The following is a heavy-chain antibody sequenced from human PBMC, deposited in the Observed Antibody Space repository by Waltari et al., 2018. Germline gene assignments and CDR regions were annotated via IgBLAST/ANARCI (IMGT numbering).Heavy chain of an antibody. CDR3: AREAQLDYGDYSGGWFDP. J-gene: IGHJ5*02. CDR1: GGTFSSCA. V-gene: IGHV1-69*09. D-gene: IGHD4-17*01. Sequence: QVQLVQSGAEVKKPGSSVQVSCKASGGTFSSCASSWVLPPPGPGLEWMGRIIPILGIANYAQKFQGRVTITADKSTSTAYMELSSLRSEDTAVYYCAREAQLDYGDYSGGWFDPWGQGTLVTVSS. CDR2: IIPILGIA.